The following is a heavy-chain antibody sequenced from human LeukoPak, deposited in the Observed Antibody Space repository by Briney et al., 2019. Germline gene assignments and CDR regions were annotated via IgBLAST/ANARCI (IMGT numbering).Heavy chain of an antibody. V-gene: IGHV4-39*01. CDR2: IYYSGST. CDR3: ARPLHSMVADAFDI. D-gene: IGHD4/OR15-4a*01. CDR1: GGSISSSSYY. Sequence: SETLSLTCTVSGGSISSSSYYWGWIRQPPGKGLEWIGSIYYSGSTYYNSSLKSRVTISVDTSKNQFSLKLSSVTAADTAVYYCARPLHSMVADAFDIWGQGTMVTVSS. J-gene: IGHJ3*02.